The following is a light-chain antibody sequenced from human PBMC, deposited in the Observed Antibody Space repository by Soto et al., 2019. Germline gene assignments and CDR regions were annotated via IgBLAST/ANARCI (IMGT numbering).Light chain of an antibody. CDR3: QQYNSYS. V-gene: IGKV3-15*01. CDR1: QSVSSN. Sequence: EIVMTQSPATLSVSPGERATVSCRASQSVSSNLAWYQQKPGQAPRLLIYGASTRATGIPARFSGSGSGTEFTLTISSLQPYDFATYYCQQYNSYSFGQGTKVDIK. J-gene: IGKJ1*01. CDR2: GAS.